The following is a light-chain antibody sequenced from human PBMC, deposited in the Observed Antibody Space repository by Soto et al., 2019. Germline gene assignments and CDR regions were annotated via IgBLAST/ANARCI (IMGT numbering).Light chain of an antibody. CDR1: SSDVGGYNY. V-gene: IGLV2-11*01. CDR2: DVS. Sequence: QSVLTQPRSVSGSLGQSVTISCTGTSSDVGGYNYVSWYQQHPGKAPKFMIYDVSKRPSGVPDRFSGSKSGNTASLTISGLQAEDEADYYCCSYAGSYYVFGTGTNLTVL. CDR3: CSYAGSYYV. J-gene: IGLJ1*01.